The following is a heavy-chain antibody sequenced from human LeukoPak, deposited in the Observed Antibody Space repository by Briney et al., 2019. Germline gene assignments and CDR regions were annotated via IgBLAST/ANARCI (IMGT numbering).Heavy chain of an antibody. CDR1: GYTFTGYY. Sequence: GASVKVSCKASGYTFTGYYMHWVRQAPGQGLEWMGWINPNSGGTNYAQKFQGRVTTTRDTSISTAYMELSRLRSDDTAVYYCARDKYSSSPGWFDPWGQGTLVTVSS. J-gene: IGHJ5*02. V-gene: IGHV1-2*02. CDR2: INPNSGGT. D-gene: IGHD6-6*01. CDR3: ARDKYSSSPGWFDP.